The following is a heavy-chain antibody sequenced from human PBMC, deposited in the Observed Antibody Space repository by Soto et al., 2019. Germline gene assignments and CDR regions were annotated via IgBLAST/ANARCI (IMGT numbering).Heavy chain of an antibody. J-gene: IGHJ5*02. Sequence: GGSLRLSCAASGFTFSSYSMNWVRQAPGKGLEWVSSISSSSSYIYYADSVKGRFTISRDNAKNSLYLQMNSLRAEDTAVYYCARDQPAAAGTFWFDPWGQGTLVTVSS. D-gene: IGHD6-13*01. CDR3: ARDQPAAAGTFWFDP. CDR1: GFTFSSYS. V-gene: IGHV3-21*01. CDR2: ISSSSSYI.